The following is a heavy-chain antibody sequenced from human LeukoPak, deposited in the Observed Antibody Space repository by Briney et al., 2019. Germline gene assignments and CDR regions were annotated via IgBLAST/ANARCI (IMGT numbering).Heavy chain of an antibody. D-gene: IGHD6-13*01. CDR2: IYTSGST. J-gene: IGHJ4*02. V-gene: IGHV4-61*02. CDR3: ARDAGSSWYPFDY. CDR1: GGSISSGSYY. Sequence: TLSLTCTVSGGSISSGSYYWSWLRQPAGKGLDWIGRIYTSGSTNYNPSLKSRVTISVDTSKNQFSLRLSSVTAADTAVYYCARDAGSSWYPFDYWGQGTLVTVSS.